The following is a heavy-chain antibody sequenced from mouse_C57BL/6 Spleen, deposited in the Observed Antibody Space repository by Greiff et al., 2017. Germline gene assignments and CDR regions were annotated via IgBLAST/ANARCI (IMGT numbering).Heavy chain of an antibody. V-gene: IGHV5-4*01. CDR3: AREGFIWDD. D-gene: IGHD1-1*01. J-gene: IGHJ2*01. CDR1: GFTFSSYA. Sequence: EVKLVESGGGLVKPGGSLKLSCAASGFTFSSYAMSWVRQTPEKRLEWVATISDGGSYTYYPDNVKGRFTISRDNAKNNLYQQMSHLKSEDTAMYYCAREGFIWDDWGQGTTLTVSS. CDR2: ISDGGSYT.